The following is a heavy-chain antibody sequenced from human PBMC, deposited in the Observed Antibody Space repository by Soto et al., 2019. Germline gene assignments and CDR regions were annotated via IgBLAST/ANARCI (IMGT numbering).Heavy chain of an antibody. CDR1: GFSLTTSGVG. CDR2: IYWNDDK. Sequence: ESGPTLGNPTQPLTLTCTFSGFSLTTSGVGVGWIRQPPEKALEWLALIYWNDDKRYSPSLKSRLTITKDTSKNQVVLTMTNMDPVDTATYYCAHRRRWLWPLTWGQGTLVTVSS. CDR3: AHRRRWLWPLT. J-gene: IGHJ5*02. V-gene: IGHV2-5*01. D-gene: IGHD3-22*01.